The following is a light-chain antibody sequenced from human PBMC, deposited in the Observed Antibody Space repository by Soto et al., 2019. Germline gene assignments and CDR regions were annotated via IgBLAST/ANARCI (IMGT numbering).Light chain of an antibody. V-gene: IGKV1-39*01. Sequence: DIPMTQSPSALSASVGDRVTITCRASQTTTNYLNWYQKKPGKAPKLLIYGTSTLESEVSSRFSGSGSGTEFTLTIRNVQPEDFATYYCQQSHSTPTYTFGQGTKLEIK. CDR1: QTTTNY. CDR3: QQSHSTPTYT. J-gene: IGKJ2*01. CDR2: GTS.